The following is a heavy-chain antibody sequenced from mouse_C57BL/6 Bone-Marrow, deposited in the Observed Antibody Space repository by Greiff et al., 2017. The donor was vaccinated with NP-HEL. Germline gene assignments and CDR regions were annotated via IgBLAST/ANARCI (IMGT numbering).Heavy chain of an antibody. CDR1: GYTFTSYW. CDR3: ARRDGSSSYWYFDV. D-gene: IGHD1-1*01. Sequence: VQLQQPGAELVRPGTSVKLSCKASGYTFTSYWMHWVKQRPGQGLEWIGVIDPSDSYTNYNQKFKGKATLTVDTSSSTAYMQLSSLTAEDSAVYYCARRDGSSSYWYFDVWGTGTTVTVSS. J-gene: IGHJ1*03. CDR2: IDPSDSYT. V-gene: IGHV1-59*01.